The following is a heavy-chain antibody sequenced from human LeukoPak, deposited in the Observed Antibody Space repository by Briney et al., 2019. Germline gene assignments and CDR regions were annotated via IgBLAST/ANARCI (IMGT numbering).Heavy chain of an antibody. CDR3: AKDPPYCGGDCYFDY. Sequence: GGSLRLSCVASGFTFSSYSMSWVRQAPGKGLEWVSYIDTSSSTIYYADSVKGRFTISRDNSKNTLYLQMNSLRAEDTAVYYCAKDPPYCGGDCYFDYWGQGTLVTVSS. CDR1: GFTFSSYS. J-gene: IGHJ4*02. D-gene: IGHD2-21*01. V-gene: IGHV3-48*01. CDR2: IDTSSSTI.